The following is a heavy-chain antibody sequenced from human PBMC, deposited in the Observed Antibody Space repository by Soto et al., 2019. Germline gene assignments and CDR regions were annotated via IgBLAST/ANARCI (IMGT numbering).Heavy chain of an antibody. Sequence: QVQLVESGGGVVQPGRSLRLSCAASGFTFSSYAMHWVRQAPGKGLEWVAVISYDGSNKYYADSMKGRFTISRDNSKNTLYLQMNSLRAEDTAVYYCARDLERYCSGGSCYGMDVWGQGTTVTVSS. CDR3: ARDLERYCSGGSCYGMDV. V-gene: IGHV3-30-3*01. J-gene: IGHJ6*02. CDR1: GFTFSSYA. D-gene: IGHD2-15*01. CDR2: ISYDGSNK.